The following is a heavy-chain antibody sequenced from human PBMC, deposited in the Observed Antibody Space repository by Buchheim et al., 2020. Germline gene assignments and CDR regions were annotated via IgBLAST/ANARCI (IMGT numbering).Heavy chain of an antibody. CDR1: GFTFSSYG. D-gene: IGHD3-22*01. Sequence: QVQLVESGGGVVQPGRSLRLSCAASGFTFSSYGMHWVRQAPGKGLAWVAVIWYDGSNKYYADSVKGRFTISRDNSKNTLSLQMNSLRAEDTAVYYCARDRFYYDRGGDFDYWGQGTL. V-gene: IGHV3-33*01. CDR3: ARDRFYYDRGGDFDY. CDR2: IWYDGSNK. J-gene: IGHJ4*02.